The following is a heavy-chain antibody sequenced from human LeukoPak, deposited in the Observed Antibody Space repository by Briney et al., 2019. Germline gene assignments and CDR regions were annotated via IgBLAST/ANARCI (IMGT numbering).Heavy chain of an antibody. D-gene: IGHD2-21*02. J-gene: IGHJ4*02. Sequence: GSLRLSCEASGFSVSDKCMSWVRQAPGKDLEWVSGIFSGGSTYYADSVKGRFTISRDNSKNTLYLQMKSLRLEDTAVYYCARGPYGDPLSQLDYWGPGTLFSASS. V-gene: IGHV3-53*01. CDR1: GFSVSDKC. CDR3: ARGPYGDPLSQLDY. CDR2: IFSGGST.